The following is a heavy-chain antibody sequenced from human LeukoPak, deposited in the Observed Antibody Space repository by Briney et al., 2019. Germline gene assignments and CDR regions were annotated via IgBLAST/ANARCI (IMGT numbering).Heavy chain of an antibody. Sequence: PSETLSLTCAVYGGSFSGYYWSWIRQPPGKGLGWTGEINHSGSTNYNPSLKSRVTISVDTSKNQFSLKLSSVTAADTAVYYCATYYDILTGYSWGQGTLVTVSS. CDR3: ATYYDILTGYS. J-gene: IGHJ5*02. CDR2: INHSGST. V-gene: IGHV4-34*01. D-gene: IGHD3-9*01. CDR1: GGSFSGYY.